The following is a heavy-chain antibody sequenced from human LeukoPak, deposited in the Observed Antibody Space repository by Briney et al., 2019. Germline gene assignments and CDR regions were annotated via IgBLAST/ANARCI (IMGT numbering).Heavy chain of an antibody. CDR1: GYAFTGYY. D-gene: IGHD2-21*02. Sequence: ASVKVSCKASGYAFTGYYIHWVRQAPGQGLEWMGRVNPNTGGTYYAQKFQGRVTMTRDTSISTAYMELSGLRSDDTALYYCARDREYCGGYCYPYYFHSWGQGTLVTVSS. CDR3: ARDREYCGGYCYPYYFHS. J-gene: IGHJ4*02. CDR2: VNPNTGGT. V-gene: IGHV1-2*06.